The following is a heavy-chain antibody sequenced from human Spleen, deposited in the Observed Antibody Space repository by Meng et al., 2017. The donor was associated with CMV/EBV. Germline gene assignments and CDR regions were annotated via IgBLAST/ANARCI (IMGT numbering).Heavy chain of an antibody. V-gene: IGHV3-21*01. CDR1: GFTFSSYS. CDR3: ARDRGIQLWLLDYYYYYGMDV. D-gene: IGHD5-18*01. CDR2: ISSSSSYI. J-gene: IGHJ6*02. Sequence: GESLKISCAASGFTFSSYSMNWVRQAPGKGLEWVSSISSSSSYIYYADSVKGRFTISRDNAKNSLYLQMNSLRAEDTAVYYCARDRGIQLWLLDYYYYYGMDVWGQGTTVTVSS.